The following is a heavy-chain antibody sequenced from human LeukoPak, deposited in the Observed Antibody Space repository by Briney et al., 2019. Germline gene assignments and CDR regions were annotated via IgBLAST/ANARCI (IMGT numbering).Heavy chain of an antibody. D-gene: IGHD1-26*01. CDR2: ISYDGSNK. CDR1: RFTFSSYG. V-gene: IGHV3-30*18. Sequence: GRSLRLSCAASRFTFSSYGMHWVRQAPGKGLEWVAVISYDGSNKYYADSVKGRFTISRDNSKNTLYLQMNSLRAEDTAVYYCAKDQSWEFDYWGQGTLVTVSS. J-gene: IGHJ4*02. CDR3: AKDQSWEFDY.